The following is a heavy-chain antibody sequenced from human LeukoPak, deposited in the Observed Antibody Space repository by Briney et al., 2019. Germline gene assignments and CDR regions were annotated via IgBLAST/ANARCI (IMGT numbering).Heavy chain of an antibody. Sequence: GGSLRLSCAASGFTFSSSNMHWVRQAPGKGLGWVSFISGTSTATHYADSVKGRFTISRDIGRKSLYLQMNSLRDEDTAVYYCARGGGRSYSDAFDIWGQGTVVTVSS. D-gene: IGHD3-16*01. CDR2: ISGTSTAT. CDR1: GFTFSSSN. J-gene: IGHJ3*02. CDR3: ARGGGRSYSDAFDI. V-gene: IGHV3-48*02.